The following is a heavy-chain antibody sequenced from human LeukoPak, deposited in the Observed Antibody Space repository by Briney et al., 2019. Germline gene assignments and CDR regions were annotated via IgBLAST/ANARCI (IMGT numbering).Heavy chain of an antibody. CDR3: AKSKVVVGPVV. CDR2: ISDSGGST. CDR1: GFTFSSYD. V-gene: IGHV3-23*01. D-gene: IGHD2-15*01. J-gene: IGHJ6*04. Sequence: GGSLRLSCAASGFTFSSYDMNWVRRAPGKGLEWVSAISDSGGSTYYADSVKGRFTISRDNSKNTLYLQMNSLRAEDTAVYYCAKSKVVVGPVVWGKGTTVTVSS.